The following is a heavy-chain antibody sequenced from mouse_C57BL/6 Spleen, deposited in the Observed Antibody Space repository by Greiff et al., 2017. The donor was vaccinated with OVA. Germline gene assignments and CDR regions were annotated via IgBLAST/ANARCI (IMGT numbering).Heavy chain of an antibody. CDR3: ARDRRTSRYFDV. D-gene: IGHD6-1*01. Sequence: EVMLVESGGGLVKPGGSLKLSCAASGFTFSSYAMSWVRQTPEKRLEWVATISDGGSYTYYPDNVKGRFTISRDNAKNNLYLQMSHLKSEDTAMYYCARDRRTSRYFDVWGTGTTVTVSS. CDR2: ISDGGSYT. CDR1: GFTFSSYA. V-gene: IGHV5-4*01. J-gene: IGHJ1*03.